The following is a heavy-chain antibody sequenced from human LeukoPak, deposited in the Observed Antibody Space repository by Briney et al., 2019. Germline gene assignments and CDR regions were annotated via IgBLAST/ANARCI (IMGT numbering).Heavy chain of an antibody. CDR1: GFTFSSYA. Sequence: GGSLRLSCAASGFTFSSYAMSWVRQAPGKGLEWVSLISGSGGSTYYADSVKGRFTISRDNSKNTLYLQMNSLRAEDTAVYYCAKDNFVQGITIFGGGGQGTLVTVSS. D-gene: IGHD3-3*01. J-gene: IGHJ4*02. V-gene: IGHV3-23*01. CDR2: ISGSGGST. CDR3: AKDNFVQGITIFGG.